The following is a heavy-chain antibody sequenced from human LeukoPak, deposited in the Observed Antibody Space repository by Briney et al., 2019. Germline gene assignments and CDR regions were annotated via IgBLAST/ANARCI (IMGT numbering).Heavy chain of an antibody. CDR3: AGALTYYYGSGSYRAPPDY. J-gene: IGHJ4*02. CDR1: GFTFSSYA. Sequence: GGSLRLSCAASGFTFSSYAMHWVRQAPGKGLEWVAVISYDGSNKYYADSVKGRFTISRDNSKNTLYLQMNSLRAEDTAVYYCAGALTYYYGSGSYRAPPDYWGQGTLVTVSS. V-gene: IGHV3-30-3*01. D-gene: IGHD3-10*01. CDR2: ISYDGSNK.